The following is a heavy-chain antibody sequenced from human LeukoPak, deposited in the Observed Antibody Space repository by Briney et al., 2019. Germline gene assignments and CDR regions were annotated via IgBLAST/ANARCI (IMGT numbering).Heavy chain of an antibody. J-gene: IGHJ4*02. CDR2: IRYDGSNK. D-gene: IGHD5-24*01. CDR1: GFTFSSYG. CDR3: ARAPEGMATTDFDY. V-gene: IGHV3-33*01. Sequence: PGRSLRLSCAASGFTFSSYGMHWVRQAPGKGLEWVAVIRYDGSNKYYADSVKGRFTISRDNSKNTLYLQMNSLRAEDTAVYYCARAPEGMATTDFDYWGQGTLVTVSS.